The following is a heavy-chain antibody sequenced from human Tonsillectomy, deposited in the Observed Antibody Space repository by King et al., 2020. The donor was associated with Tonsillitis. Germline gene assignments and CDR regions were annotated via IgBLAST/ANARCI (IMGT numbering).Heavy chain of an antibody. CDR1: GFTFSNYW. Sequence: VQLVESGGGLVQPGGSLRLSCAASGFTFSNYWMSWVRQAPGKGLEWVANIKQDGSEKYYVDSVKGRLTISRDNTKNSLYLQMNSLRVEDTAVYYCARRPPYTSLAYFYAIDVWGPGTTVTVSS. V-gene: IGHV3-7*03. J-gene: IGHJ6*02. D-gene: IGHD6-13*01. CDR2: IKQDGSEK. CDR3: ARRPPYTSLAYFYAIDV.